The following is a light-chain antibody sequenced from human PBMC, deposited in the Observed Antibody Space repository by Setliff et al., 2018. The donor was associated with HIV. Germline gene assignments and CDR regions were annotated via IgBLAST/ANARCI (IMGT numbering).Light chain of an antibody. CDR1: SSDVGGYNY. Sequence: QSVLTRPASVSGSPGQSITISCTGTSSDVGGYNYVTWYQQHPGKAPKVMIYDVSNRPSGVSIRFSGSKSGNTASLTISGLQAEDEADYYCNSFTGSSTYVFGTGTKVTVL. V-gene: IGLV2-14*03. CDR3: NSFTGSSTYV. J-gene: IGLJ1*01. CDR2: DVS.